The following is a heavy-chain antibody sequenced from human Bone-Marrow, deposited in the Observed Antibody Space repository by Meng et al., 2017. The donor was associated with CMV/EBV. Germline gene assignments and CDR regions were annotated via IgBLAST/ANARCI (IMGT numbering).Heavy chain of an antibody. CDR3: ANNFWSGYYDY. Sequence: GGSRRPSCPASGSTFSSYGMHWVRQAPGKGLEWVAFIRYDGSNKYYADSVKGRFTISRENSKTTPVLQMNSLRAEDTAVYYCANNFWSGYYDYWGQGTLVTVSS. V-gene: IGHV3-30*02. D-gene: IGHD3-3*01. CDR2: IRYDGSNK. CDR1: GSTFSSYG. J-gene: IGHJ4*02.